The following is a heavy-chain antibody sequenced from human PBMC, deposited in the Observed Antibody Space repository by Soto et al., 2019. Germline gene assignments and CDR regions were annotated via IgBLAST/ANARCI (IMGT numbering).Heavy chain of an antibody. D-gene: IGHD3-10*01. Sequence: GGSLRLSCAASGFTFSKTYMNWVRQAPGKGLEWVGRIKPKTDGGTTDYAAPVEGRFTISRDDSKNTLYLQMNSLKTDDTAVYYCSTVRTYWGQGTLVTVSS. J-gene: IGHJ4*02. V-gene: IGHV3-15*01. CDR1: GFTFSKTY. CDR3: STVRTY. CDR2: IKPKTDGGTT.